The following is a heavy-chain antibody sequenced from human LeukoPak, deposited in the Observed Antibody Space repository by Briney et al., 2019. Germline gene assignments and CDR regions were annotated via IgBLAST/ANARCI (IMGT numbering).Heavy chain of an antibody. CDR2: TNPTGGST. J-gene: IGHJ4*02. Sequence: ASVKVSCKASGYTFPSYFMHWARQAPGQGLEWMGITNPTGGSTTYAQKFQGRVTMTRDTSTSTVYMELSSLRSDDTAVYYCARTAARRFDYWGQGTLVTVSS. CDR3: ARTAARRFDY. D-gene: IGHD6-6*01. V-gene: IGHV1-46*01. CDR1: GYTFPSYF.